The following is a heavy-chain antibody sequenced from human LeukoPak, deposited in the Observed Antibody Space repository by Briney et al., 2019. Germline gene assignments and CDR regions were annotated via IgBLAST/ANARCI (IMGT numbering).Heavy chain of an antibody. CDR3: ARARLRGVRGVIREVFDY. CDR1: GGSFSGYY. J-gene: IGHJ4*02. V-gene: IGHV4-34*01. D-gene: IGHD3-10*01. Sequence: PSETLSLTRAVYGGSFSGYYWSWIRQPPGKGLEWIGEINHSGSTNYNPSLKSRVTISVDTSKNQFSLKLSSVTAADTAVYYCARARLRGVRGVIREVFDYWGQGTLVTVSS. CDR2: INHSGST.